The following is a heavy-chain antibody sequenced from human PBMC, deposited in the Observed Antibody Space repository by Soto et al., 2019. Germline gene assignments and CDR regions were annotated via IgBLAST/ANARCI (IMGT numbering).Heavy chain of an antibody. D-gene: IGHD3-22*01. CDR2: IIPIFGTA. J-gene: IGHJ6*02. V-gene: IGHV1-69*13. CDR1: GGTFSSYA. Sequence: SVKVSCKASGGTFSSYAISWVRQAPGQGLEWMGGIIPIFGTANYAQKFQGRVTITADESTSTAYMELSSLRSEDAAVYYCAGLKRGIDSSGYYYVNYYYYGMDVWGQGTTVTVSS. CDR3: AGLKRGIDSSGYYYVNYYYYGMDV.